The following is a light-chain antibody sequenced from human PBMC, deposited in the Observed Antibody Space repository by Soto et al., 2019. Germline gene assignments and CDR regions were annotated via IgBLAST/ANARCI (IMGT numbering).Light chain of an antibody. CDR2: GAS. J-gene: IGKJ2*01. CDR1: QSVSSN. Sequence: EIVMTQSPATLSVSPGERATLSCRASQSVSSNLAWYQQKPGQAPRLLIYGASTRATGIPARFSGSGSGTEFXXTXSSXXSEDFAVYYCQQYNNWPPYTFGQGTRLEIK. V-gene: IGKV3-15*01. CDR3: QQYNNWPPYT.